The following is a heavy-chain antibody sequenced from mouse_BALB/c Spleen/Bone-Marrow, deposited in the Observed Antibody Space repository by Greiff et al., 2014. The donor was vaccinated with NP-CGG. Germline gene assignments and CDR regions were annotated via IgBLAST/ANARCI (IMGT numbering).Heavy chain of an antibody. CDR3: ARPCDGYPRDAIDY. Sequence: QVQLQQSGAELARPGASVKLSCKASGYTFTDYYINWVKQRTGQGLEWIGEIYPGSGNTYYNEKFKGKATLTADKSSSTAYMQLSSLTSEDSAVCVCARPCDGYPRDAIDYWGQGTSVTVSS. CDR1: GYTFTDYY. V-gene: IGHV1-77*01. D-gene: IGHD2-3*01. J-gene: IGHJ4*01. CDR2: IYPGSGNT.